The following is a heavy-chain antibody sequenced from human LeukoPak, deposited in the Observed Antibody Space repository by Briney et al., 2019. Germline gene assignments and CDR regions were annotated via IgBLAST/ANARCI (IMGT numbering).Heavy chain of an antibody. CDR2: ISSSSTTI. D-gene: IGHD3-10*01. J-gene: IGHJ6*03. Sequence: GGSLRLSCAASGFTFSSYSMNWVRQAPGKGLEWVSYISSSSTTIYYADSVKGRFTISRDNAKNSLYLQMNSLRAEDTAVYYCAKGPDYYDSGSYLWYMDVWGKGTTVIISS. V-gene: IGHV3-48*01. CDR1: GFTFSSYS. CDR3: AKGPDYYDSGSYLWYMDV.